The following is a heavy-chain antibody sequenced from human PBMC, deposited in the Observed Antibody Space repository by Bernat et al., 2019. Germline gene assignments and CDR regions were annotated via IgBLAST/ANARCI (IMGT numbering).Heavy chain of an antibody. CDR2: ISTGGST. V-gene: IGHV3-66*01. CDR3: TRETYYDSWRSTGPSDI. CDR1: RLSGTGSY. Sequence: QLVESGGDLVQPGGSLRLSCAASRLSGTGSYMNWVRQSPGKGLEWVSLISTGGSTYYADSVKGRFTISRDNAKNTLYLQMNSLRAEDTAVYYCTRETYYDSWRSTGPSDIWGQGTMVTVSS. D-gene: IGHD3-3*01. J-gene: IGHJ3*02.